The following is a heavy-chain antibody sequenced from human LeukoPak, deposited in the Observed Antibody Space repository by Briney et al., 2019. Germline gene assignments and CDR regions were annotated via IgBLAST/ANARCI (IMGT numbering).Heavy chain of an antibody. J-gene: IGHJ6*03. CDR3: AKGTVTTPYYYYMDV. CDR1: GFTFSSYG. Sequence: GRSLRLSCATSGFTFSSYGMHWVRQAPGKGLEWVAFIRYDGSNKYYADSVKGRFTISRDNSKNTLYLQMNSLRAEDTAVYYCAKGTVTTPYYYYMDVWGKGTTVTVSS. CDR2: IRYDGSNK. D-gene: IGHD4-17*01. V-gene: IGHV3-30*02.